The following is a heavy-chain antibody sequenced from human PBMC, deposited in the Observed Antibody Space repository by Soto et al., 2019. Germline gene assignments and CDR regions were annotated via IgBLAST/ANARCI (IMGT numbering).Heavy chain of an antibody. CDR3: ARDPSDCSSTSCWGYYALDV. D-gene: IGHD2-2*01. CDR2: ISPSGTYI. CDR1: GFTFSTYS. J-gene: IGHJ6*02. Sequence: GSLRLSCAASGFTFSTYSMNWVRQAPGKGLEWVSSISPSGTYIHYADSLKGRFTISRDNAKNSLYLQMISLRAEDTAVYYCARDPSDCSSTSCWGYYALDVWGQGTTVTVSS. V-gene: IGHV3-21*01.